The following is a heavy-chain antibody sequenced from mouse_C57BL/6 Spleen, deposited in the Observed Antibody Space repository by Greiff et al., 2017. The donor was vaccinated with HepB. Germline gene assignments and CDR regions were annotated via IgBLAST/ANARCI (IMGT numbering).Heavy chain of an antibody. V-gene: IGHV1-82*01. Sequence: VQLQQSGPELVKPGASVKISCKASGYAFSSSWMNWVKQRPGKGLEWIGRIYPGDGDTNYNGKFKGKATLTADKSSSTAYMQLSSLTSEDSAVYFCARRDYYGSSVDYWGQGTTLTVSS. CDR2: IYPGDGDT. D-gene: IGHD1-1*01. J-gene: IGHJ2*01. CDR1: GYAFSSSW. CDR3: ARRDYYGSSVDY.